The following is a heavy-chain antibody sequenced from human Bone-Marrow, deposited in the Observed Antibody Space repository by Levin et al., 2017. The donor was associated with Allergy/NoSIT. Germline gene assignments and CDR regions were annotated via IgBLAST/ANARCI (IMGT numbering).Heavy chain of an antibody. CDR3: ARDRGGITIFGVGNGYGMDV. J-gene: IGHJ6*02. D-gene: IGHD3-3*01. Sequence: SETLSLTCTVSGGSISSYYWSWIRQPPGKGLEWIGYIYYSGSTNYNPSLKSRVTISVDTSKNQFSLKLSSVTAADTAVYYCARDRGGITIFGVGNGYGMDVWGQGTTVTVSS. CDR1: GGSISSYY. CDR2: IYYSGST. V-gene: IGHV4-59*01.